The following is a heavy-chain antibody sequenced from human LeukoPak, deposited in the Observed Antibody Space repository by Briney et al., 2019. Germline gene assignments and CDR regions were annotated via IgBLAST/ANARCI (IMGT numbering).Heavy chain of an antibody. V-gene: IGHV4-34*01. CDR1: GGSFSGCY. CDR3: ARDVVVPAEDDAFDI. D-gene: IGHD2-2*01. CDR2: INHSGST. J-gene: IGHJ3*02. Sequence: SETLSLTCAVYGGSFSGCYWSWIRQPPGKGLEWIGEINHSGSTNYNPSLKSRVTISVGTSKNQFSLKLSSVTAADTAVYYCARDVVVPAEDDAFDIWGQGTMVTVSS.